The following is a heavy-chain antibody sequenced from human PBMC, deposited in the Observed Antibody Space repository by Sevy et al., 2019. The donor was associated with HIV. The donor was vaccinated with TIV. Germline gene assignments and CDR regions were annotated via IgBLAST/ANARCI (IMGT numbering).Heavy chain of an antibody. V-gene: IGHV3-30*02. CDR3: AKDNFGRYYGSGAVPGSIDY. J-gene: IGHJ4*02. CDR1: GFTFSSYG. Sequence: GGSLRLSCAASGFTFSSYGMHWVRQAPGKGLEWVAFIRYDGSNKYYADSVKGRFTISRDNSKNTLYLQMNSLRAEDTAVYYCAKDNFGRYYGSGAVPGSIDYWGQGTLVTVSS. D-gene: IGHD3-10*01. CDR2: IRYDGSNK.